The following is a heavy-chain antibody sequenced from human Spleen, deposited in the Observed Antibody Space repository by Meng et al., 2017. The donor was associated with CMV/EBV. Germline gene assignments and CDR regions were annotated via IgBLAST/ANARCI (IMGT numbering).Heavy chain of an antibody. CDR2: INPDGGST. Sequence: CRASGYTVTRHYIHWVRQAPGHGLEWVGIINPDGGSTTYAERFQDRVTMTRDTSTSTVYMELSNLRSEDTAVFYCARDGSGSYLFDTWGQGTLVTVSS. D-gene: IGHD1-26*01. V-gene: IGHV1-46*01. J-gene: IGHJ4*02. CDR1: GYTVTRHY. CDR3: ARDGSGSYLFDT.